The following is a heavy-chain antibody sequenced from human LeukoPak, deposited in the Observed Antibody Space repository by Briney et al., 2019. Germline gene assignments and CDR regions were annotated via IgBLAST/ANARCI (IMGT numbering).Heavy chain of an antibody. D-gene: IGHD3-10*01. Sequence: GGSLRLSCAGSGFTFSNSWMGWVRQAPGKGLEWVANVQHIGGETYYVDSVKGRFTISRDNAKNSVYLQMNSLRAEDTAVYFCAKLRSLWFGGQSDFDSWGQGTLVTVSS. CDR3: AKLRSLWFGGQSDFDS. CDR2: VQHIGGET. V-gene: IGHV3-7*03. J-gene: IGHJ4*02. CDR1: GFTFSNSW.